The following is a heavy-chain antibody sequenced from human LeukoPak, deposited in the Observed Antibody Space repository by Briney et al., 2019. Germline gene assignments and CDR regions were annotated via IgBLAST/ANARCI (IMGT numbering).Heavy chain of an antibody. D-gene: IGHD1-26*01. CDR3: ARHDDGGSYVNAFDI. CDR1: GYSFTSYW. J-gene: IGHJ3*02. Sequence: GESLKISGKGSGYSFTSYWIGWVRQMPGKGLEWMGIIYPGDSDTRYSPSFQGQVTISADKSISTAYLQWSSLKASDTAMYYCARHDDGGSYVNAFDIWGQGTMVTVSS. V-gene: IGHV5-51*01. CDR2: IYPGDSDT.